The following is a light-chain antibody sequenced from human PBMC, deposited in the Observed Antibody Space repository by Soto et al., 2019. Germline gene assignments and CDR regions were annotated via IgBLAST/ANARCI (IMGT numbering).Light chain of an antibody. CDR1: QSISRW. CDR3: QQYSTYSPYT. J-gene: IGKJ2*01. CDR2: EAS. V-gene: IGKV1-5*03. Sequence: DIQVTQSPSTLSASVGDRVTITCRASQSISRWLAWHQQKLGQAPKLLIYEASSLASGVPSRFSGSGSGTEFILTISSLQPDDFETYYCQQYSTYSPYTFGQGTKLEFK.